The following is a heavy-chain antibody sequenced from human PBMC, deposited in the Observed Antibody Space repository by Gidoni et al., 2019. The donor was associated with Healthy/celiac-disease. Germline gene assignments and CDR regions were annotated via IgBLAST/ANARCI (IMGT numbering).Heavy chain of an antibody. V-gene: IGHV4-30-4*01. CDR2: IDSSGST. CDR3: ARFLFDILTGYHWFDP. D-gene: IGHD3-9*01. CDR1: GGSISSGDYY. Sequence: QVQLQESGPGLVKPSQTLSLTCTVSGGSISSGDYYWSWIRQPPGKGLEWIGYIDSSGSTYYNPSLKSRVTISVDTSKNQFSLKLSSVTAADTAVYYCARFLFDILTGYHWFDPWGQGTLVTVSS. J-gene: IGHJ5*02.